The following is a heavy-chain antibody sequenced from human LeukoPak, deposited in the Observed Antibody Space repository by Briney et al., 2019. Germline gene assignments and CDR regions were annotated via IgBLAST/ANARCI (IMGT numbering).Heavy chain of an antibody. V-gene: IGHV3-23*01. Sequence: RPGGSLRLSCAASGFTFSGSAMTWVRQAPGKGLEWVSSISDNGDSTYYADSVKGRFTISRDNSKDTLYLQMNSLRDEDTAVYYCAKRPSDYGDYVSYFDYWGQGTLVTVSS. J-gene: IGHJ4*02. CDR2: ISDNGDST. D-gene: IGHD4-17*01. CDR1: GFTFSGSA. CDR3: AKRPSDYGDYVSYFDY.